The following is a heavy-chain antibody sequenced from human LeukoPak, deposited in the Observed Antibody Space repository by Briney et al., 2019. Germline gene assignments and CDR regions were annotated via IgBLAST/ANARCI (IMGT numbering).Heavy chain of an antibody. CDR1: GYTFTSYY. CDR3: ARDLPIAVAGTVYYYGMDV. Sequence: GASVKVSCKASGYTFTSYYMHWVRQAPGQGLEWTGIINPSGGSTSYAQKFQGRVTMTRDTSTSTVYMELSSLRSEDTAVYYCARDLPIAVAGTVYYYGMDVWGQGTTVTVSS. CDR2: INPSGGST. D-gene: IGHD6-19*01. J-gene: IGHJ6*02. V-gene: IGHV1-46*01.